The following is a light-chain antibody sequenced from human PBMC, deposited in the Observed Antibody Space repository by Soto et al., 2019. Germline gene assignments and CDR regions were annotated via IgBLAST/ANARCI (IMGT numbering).Light chain of an antibody. CDR1: QSVRTY. J-gene: IGKJ1*01. CDR3: QQFETLVT. Sequence: DIQMTQSPATLSASVGDRVTITCRASQSVRTYLAWYQQKPGRAPKLLIYQVSSFESGVPSRFSGSGSGTEFTLTISSLQPDYFATYYCQQFETLVTFGQGTKVEIK. V-gene: IGKV1-5*03. CDR2: QVS.